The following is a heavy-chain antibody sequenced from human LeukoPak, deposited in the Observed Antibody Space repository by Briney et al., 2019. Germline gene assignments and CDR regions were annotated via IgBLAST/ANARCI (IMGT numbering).Heavy chain of an antibody. V-gene: IGHV1-18*01. J-gene: IGHJ3*02. CDR1: GFSFPSYG. CDR3: ARDWQLPSGPDVFDI. CDR2: ITAYDGDT. Sequence: ASVKVSCKASGFSFPSYGISWVRQAPGQGLEWIGWITAYDGDTNYAEKFQGRVTMATDTSTSTASMELWSLRSDDTAVYYCARDWQLPSGPDVFDIWGQGTVVTVCS. D-gene: IGHD1-1*01.